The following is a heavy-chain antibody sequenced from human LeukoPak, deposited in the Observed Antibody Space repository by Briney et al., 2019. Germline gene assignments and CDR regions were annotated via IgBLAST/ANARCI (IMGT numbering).Heavy chain of an antibody. CDR1: GDSVSSNSAT. V-gene: IGHV6-1*01. CDR3: VRYVTGAFDI. D-gene: IGHD2-21*02. Sequence: SQTLSLTCAISGDSVSSNSATWNWIRQSPSRGLEWLGRTFYRSKWYNEYAVSVKSRIIVNPDTSTNHFSLQLNSVTPEGTAVYYCVRYVTGAFDIWGLGTIVTVSS. J-gene: IGHJ3*02. CDR2: TFYRSKWYN.